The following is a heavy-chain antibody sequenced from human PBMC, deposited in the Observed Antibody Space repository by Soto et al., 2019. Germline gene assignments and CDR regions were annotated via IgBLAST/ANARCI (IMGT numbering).Heavy chain of an antibody. D-gene: IGHD6-13*01. Sequence: PGGSLRLSCAASGFTFSSYGMHWVRQAPGKGLEWVAVIWYDGSNKYYADSVKGRFTISRDNSKNTLYLQMNSLRAEDTAVYYCARVQGSSWYLRYFDYWGQGTLVTVSS. J-gene: IGHJ4*02. CDR1: GFTFSSYG. CDR3: ARVQGSSWYLRYFDY. V-gene: IGHV3-33*01. CDR2: IWYDGSNK.